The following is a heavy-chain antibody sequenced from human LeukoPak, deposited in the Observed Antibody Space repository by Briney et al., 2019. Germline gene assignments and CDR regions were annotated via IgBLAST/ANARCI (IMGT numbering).Heavy chain of an antibody. J-gene: IGHJ4*02. D-gene: IGHD5-12*01. CDR2: IYYSRST. CDR3: ARAPAGYPRHYFDY. V-gene: IGHV4-39*07. CDR1: GGSISSSSYY. Sequence: PSETLSLTCTVSGGSISSSSYYWGWIRQPPGKGLEWIGSIYYSRSTYYNPSLKSRVTISVDTSKNQFSLKLSSVTAADTAVYYCARAPAGYPRHYFDYWGQGSLVTVSS.